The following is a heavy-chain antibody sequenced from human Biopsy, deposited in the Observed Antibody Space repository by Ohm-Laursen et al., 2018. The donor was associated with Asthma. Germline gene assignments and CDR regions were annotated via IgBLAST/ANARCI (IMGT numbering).Heavy chain of an antibody. CDR1: GFTFRSYG. CDR2: IWYDGSNK. D-gene: IGHD6-13*01. Sequence: SLRLSCAASGFTFRSYGMHWVRQAPGKGLEWVAIIWYDGSNKYHADSVKGRFTISRDNSKNTLYLQMNSLRAEDTAVYYCARVWQLATLDYWGQGTLVTVSS. J-gene: IGHJ4*02. CDR3: ARVWQLATLDY. V-gene: IGHV3-33*01.